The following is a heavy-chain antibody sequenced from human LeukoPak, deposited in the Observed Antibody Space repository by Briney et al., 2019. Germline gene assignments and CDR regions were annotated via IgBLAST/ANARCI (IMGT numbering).Heavy chain of an antibody. CDR3: ARVIGGYDFWSGLSSYYYYYMDV. Sequence: PSETLSLTCTVSGGSISSHYWSWIRQPPGKGLEWIGYIYYCGSTNYNPSLKSRVTISVDTSKNQFSLKLSSVTAADTAVYYCARVIGGYDFWSGLSSYYYYYMDVWGEGTTVTVSS. D-gene: IGHD3-3*01. CDR2: IYYCGST. V-gene: IGHV4-59*11. CDR1: GGSISSHY. J-gene: IGHJ6*03.